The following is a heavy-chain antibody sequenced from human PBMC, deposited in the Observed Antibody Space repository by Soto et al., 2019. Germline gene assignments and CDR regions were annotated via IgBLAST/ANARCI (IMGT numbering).Heavy chain of an antibody. CDR3: ARAGIAAAGSGEYGMDV. Sequence: ASVKVSCKASGSTFTGHYIHWVRQAPGQGLEWMGWINPNSGTTKYAQKFQGRVTLTRETSITTAYMELNSLKSDDTAVYYCARAGIAAAGSGEYGMDVWGQGTTVTVSS. CDR1: GSTFTGHY. CDR2: INPNSGTT. V-gene: IGHV1-2*02. D-gene: IGHD6-13*01. J-gene: IGHJ6*02.